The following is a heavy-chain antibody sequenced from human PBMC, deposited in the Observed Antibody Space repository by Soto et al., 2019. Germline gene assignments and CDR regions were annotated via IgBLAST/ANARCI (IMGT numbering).Heavy chain of an antibody. CDR2: IYPSDSDT. V-gene: IGHV5-51*01. CDR3: ASGGVSTRTFDY. J-gene: IGHJ4*02. CDR1: GYNFAGYW. D-gene: IGHD3-16*01. Sequence: GESLKISCKGSGYNFAGYWIAWVRQMPGKGLELMGIIYPSDSDTRYRPSFQGQVTISADKSISSAYLQWSILRASDTAMYYCASGGVSTRTFDYWGQGTPVTVSS.